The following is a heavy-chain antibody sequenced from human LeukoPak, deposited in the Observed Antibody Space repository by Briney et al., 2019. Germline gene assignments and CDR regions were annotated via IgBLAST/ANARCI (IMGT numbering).Heavy chain of an antibody. CDR3: ARDAPRWRNAFDF. Sequence: ASVKVSCKASGYTFTSTGICWVRQAPGQGLEWMGWVGSYNGNTNYAQKFRGRVTMTRDTSTNTAYMELRSLRSDDTAVYFCARDAPRWRNAFDFWGQGTMVTVSS. D-gene: IGHD2-15*01. CDR2: VGSYNGNT. J-gene: IGHJ3*01. V-gene: IGHV1-18*01. CDR1: GYTFTSTG.